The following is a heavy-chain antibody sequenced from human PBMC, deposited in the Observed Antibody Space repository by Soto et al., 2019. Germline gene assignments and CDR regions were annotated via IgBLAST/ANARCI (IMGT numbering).Heavy chain of an antibody. CDR3: ARDQRLWFGELRVPNRFDP. V-gene: IGHV1-18*01. D-gene: IGHD3-10*01. Sequence: ASVKVSCKASGYTFTSYGISWVRQAPGQGLEWMGWISAYNGNTNYAQKLQGRVTMTTDTSTSTAYMELRSLRSDDTAVYYCARDQRLWFGELRVPNRFDPWGQGTLVTVSS. J-gene: IGHJ5*02. CDR2: ISAYNGNT. CDR1: GYTFTSYG.